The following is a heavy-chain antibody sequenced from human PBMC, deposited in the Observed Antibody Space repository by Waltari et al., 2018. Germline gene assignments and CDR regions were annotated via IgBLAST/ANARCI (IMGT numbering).Heavy chain of an antibody. J-gene: IGHJ2*01. CDR3: ARDPLVGATPPAYWYFDL. CDR2: IYTSGST. D-gene: IGHD1-26*01. V-gene: IGHV4-4*07. CDR1: GGSISSYY. Sequence: QVQLQESGPGLVKPSETLSLTCTVSGGSISSYYWSWIRQPAGKGLEWIGRIYTSGSTNYNPSLKSRVTMAVDTSKNQFSRKLSSVTAADTAVYYCARDPLVGATPPAYWYFDLWGRGTLVTVSS.